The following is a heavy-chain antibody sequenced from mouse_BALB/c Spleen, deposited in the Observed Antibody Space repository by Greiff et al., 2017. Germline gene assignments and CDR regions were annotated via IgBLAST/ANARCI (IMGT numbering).Heavy chain of an antibody. V-gene: IGHV4-1*02. D-gene: IGHD1-1*01. CDR2: INPDSSTI. CDR3: ARLDYYGSSQFAY. J-gene: IGHJ3*01. CDR1: GFDFSRYW. Sequence: EVKLLESGGGLVQPGGSLKLSCAASGFDFSRYWMSWVRQAPGKGLEWIGEINPDSSTINYTPSLKDKFIISRDNANNTLYLQMSKVRSEDTALYYCARLDYYGSSQFAYWGQGTLVTVSA.